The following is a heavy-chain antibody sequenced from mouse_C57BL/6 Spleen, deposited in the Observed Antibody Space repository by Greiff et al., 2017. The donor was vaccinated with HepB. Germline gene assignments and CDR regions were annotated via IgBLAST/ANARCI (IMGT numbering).Heavy chain of an antibody. CDR1: GYAFSSSW. Sequence: VQLQQSGPELVKPGASVKISCKASGYAFSSSWMNWVKQRPGKGLEWIGRIYPGDGDTNYNGKFKGKATLTADKSSSTAYMQLSSLTSEDSAVYFCARSRDSSGPRFAYWGQGTLVTVSA. V-gene: IGHV1-82*01. J-gene: IGHJ3*01. D-gene: IGHD3-2*02. CDR3: ARSRDSSGPRFAY. CDR2: IYPGDGDT.